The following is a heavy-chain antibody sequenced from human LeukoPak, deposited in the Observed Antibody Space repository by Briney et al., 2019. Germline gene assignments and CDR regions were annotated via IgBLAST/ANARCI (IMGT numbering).Heavy chain of an antibody. CDR3: ARESKDSYYDSSGYPLDY. J-gene: IGHJ4*02. D-gene: IGHD3-22*01. CDR2: INHSGST. V-gene: IGHV4-34*01. Sequence: TSETLSLTCAVYGGSFGGYYWSWIRQPPGKGLEWIGEINHSGSTNYNPSLKSRVTISVDTSKNQFSLKLSSVTAADTAVYYCARESKDSYYDSSGYPLDYWGQGTLVTVSS. CDR1: GGSFGGYY.